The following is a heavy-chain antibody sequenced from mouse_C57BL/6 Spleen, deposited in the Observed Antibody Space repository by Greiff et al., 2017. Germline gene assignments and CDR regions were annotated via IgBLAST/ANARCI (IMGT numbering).Heavy chain of an antibody. J-gene: IGHJ4*01. V-gene: IGHV1-50*01. Sequence: QVHVKQPGAELVKPGASVKLSCKASGYTFTSYWMPWVKQRPGQGLEWIGEIDPSDSYTNYNHKFKGKATVTVDTSSSTAYMQLSSLTSEDSAVYYCARGGYYYAMDYWGKGTSVTVAS. CDR2: IDPSDSYT. CDR3: ARGGYYYAMDY. CDR1: GYTFTSYW. D-gene: IGHD2-2*01.